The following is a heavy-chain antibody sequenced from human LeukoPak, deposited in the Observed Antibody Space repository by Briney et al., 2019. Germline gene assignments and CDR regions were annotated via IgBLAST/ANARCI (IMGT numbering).Heavy chain of an antibody. Sequence: GRSLRLSCAASGFAFSQFTVHWVRQAPGKGLEWVAVISYDGSNKYYADSVKGRFTISRDNSKNTLYLQMNSLRAEDTAVYYCARPPVAVITPGAFDIWGQGTMVTVSS. D-gene: IGHD3-22*01. CDR3: ARPPVAVITPGAFDI. V-gene: IGHV3-30-3*01. CDR1: GFAFSQFT. J-gene: IGHJ3*02. CDR2: ISYDGSNK.